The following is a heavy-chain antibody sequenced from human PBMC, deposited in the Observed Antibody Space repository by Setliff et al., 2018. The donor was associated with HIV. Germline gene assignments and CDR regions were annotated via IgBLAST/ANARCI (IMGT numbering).Heavy chain of an antibody. V-gene: IGHV1-8*02. Sequence: ASVKVSCKASGYNFTDYDINWVRQATGQGLEWMGWMNPNNGNTGYAEIFQGRVTMTRDTSISTAYMELSSLRSDDTAVYYCARGTAPRPASVLEFLEWLFPNWFDPWGQGTLVTVSS. J-gene: IGHJ5*02. CDR3: ARGTAPRPASVLEFLEWLFPNWFDP. D-gene: IGHD3-3*02. CDR2: MNPNNGNT. CDR1: GYNFTDYD.